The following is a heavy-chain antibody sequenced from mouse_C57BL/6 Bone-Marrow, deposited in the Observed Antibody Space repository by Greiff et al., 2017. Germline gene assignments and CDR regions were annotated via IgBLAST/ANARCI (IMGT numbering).Heavy chain of an antibody. D-gene: IGHD1-1*01. CDR2: IYPRSGNT. J-gene: IGHJ1*03. Sequence: QVQLQQSGAELARPGASVKLSCKASGYTFTSYGISWVKQRTGQGLEWIGEIYPRSGNTYYNEKFKGKATLTADKSSSTAYMELRSLTSEDSAVYFCGRATVGATGWDFDGRGTRNTVTVSS. V-gene: IGHV1-81*01. CDR1: GYTFTSYG. CDR3: GRATVGATGWDFDG.